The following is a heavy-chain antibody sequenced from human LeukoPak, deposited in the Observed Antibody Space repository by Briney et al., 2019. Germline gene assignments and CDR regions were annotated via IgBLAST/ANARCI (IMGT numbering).Heavy chain of an antibody. V-gene: IGHV3-53*01. Sequence: GGSLRLSCAASGFTVSSNYMSWVRQAPGKGLEWVSVIYSGGSTYYADSVKGRFTISRDNSKNTLYLQMNSLRAEDTAVYYCAKDDYCSGGSCYSVRFDYWGQGTLVTVSS. CDR2: IYSGGST. CDR1: GFTVSSNY. D-gene: IGHD2-15*01. CDR3: AKDDYCSGGSCYSVRFDY. J-gene: IGHJ4*02.